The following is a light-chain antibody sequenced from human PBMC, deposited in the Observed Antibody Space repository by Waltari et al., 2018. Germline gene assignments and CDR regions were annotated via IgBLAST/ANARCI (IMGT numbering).Light chain of an antibody. J-gene: IGLJ2*01. Sequence: QSVLTQPPSVSGAPGQRVPISCTGISAHIVAGSRVHWYQQLPGTAPKLLIRVNSNRPSGVPDRFSGSRSGTSASLAITGLRPEDEADYYCQSYDSSLSGRVFGGGTKVTVL. CDR1: SAHIVAGSR. CDR2: VNS. CDR3: QSYDSSLSGRV. V-gene: IGLV1-40*01.